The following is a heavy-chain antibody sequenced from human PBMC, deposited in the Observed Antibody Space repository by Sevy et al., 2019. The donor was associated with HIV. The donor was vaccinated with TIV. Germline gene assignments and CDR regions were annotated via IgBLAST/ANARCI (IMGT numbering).Heavy chain of an antibody. D-gene: IGHD3-10*01. CDR3: ARHSHGSGTYYVPFDS. CDR2: VFHSGST. V-gene: IGHV4-38-2*01. Sequence: SETLSLTCAVSGYSITSGYLWGWIRQPPGKGLEWIGSVFHSGSTYYNPSLNSRVIISVDTSKNQFSLKLNSVTAADTAVYYCARHSHGSGTYYVPFDSWGQGTLDTVSS. CDR1: GYSITSGYL. J-gene: IGHJ4*02.